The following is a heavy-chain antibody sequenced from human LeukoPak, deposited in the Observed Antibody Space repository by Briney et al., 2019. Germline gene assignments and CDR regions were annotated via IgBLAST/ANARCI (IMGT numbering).Heavy chain of an antibody. J-gene: IGHJ4*02. V-gene: IGHV3-7*03. CDR3: ARDQAPQLRYPDWVLPLDY. D-gene: IGHD3-9*01. CDR2: VKQDGSEK. Sequence: GGSLRLSCAASGFTFSRFWMSWVRQAPGKGLEWVANVKQDGSEKYYMDSVKGRFTISRDNAKNSLYLQMNSLRAEDTAIYYCARDQAPQLRYPDWVLPLDYWGQGTLVTVSS. CDR1: GFTFSRFW.